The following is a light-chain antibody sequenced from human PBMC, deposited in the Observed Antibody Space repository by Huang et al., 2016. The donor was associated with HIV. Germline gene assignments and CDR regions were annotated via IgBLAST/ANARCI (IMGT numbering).Light chain of an antibody. CDR2: GAS. CDR1: QGISRY. CDR3: QQSYIIPPA. Sequence: DIQMTQSPSSLSASVGDRVIITCRASQGISRYLNWYQQKPGKAPQVLIIGASGLQSGGPARFSGSGSGTYFTLTISILQPEDSATYYCQQSYIIPPAFGGGTTVEIK. J-gene: IGKJ4*01. V-gene: IGKV1-39*01.